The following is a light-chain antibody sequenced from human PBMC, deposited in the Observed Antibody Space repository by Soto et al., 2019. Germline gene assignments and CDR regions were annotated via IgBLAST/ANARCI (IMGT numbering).Light chain of an antibody. Sequence: QSALTQPASVSGSPGQSITISCTGTRNDIGGYNYVSWYQQHPGKAPKLIIYEVTNRPSGVSNRFSGSKSGNTASLTISGLQPEDEADYYCTSYIGSTGLDVVFGGGTKLTVL. V-gene: IGLV2-14*01. CDR1: RNDIGGYNY. CDR2: EVT. J-gene: IGLJ2*01. CDR3: TSYIGSTGLDVV.